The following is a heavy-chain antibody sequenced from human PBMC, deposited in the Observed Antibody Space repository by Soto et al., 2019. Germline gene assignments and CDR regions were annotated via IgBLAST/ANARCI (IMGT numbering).Heavy chain of an antibody. Sequence: TLSLTCAVYGGSFSGYYWSWIRQPPGKGLEWIGEINHSGSTNYNPSLKSRVTISVDTSKNQFSLKLSSVTAADTAVYYCVRGYPRDGWFDPWGQGTLVTVSS. J-gene: IGHJ5*02. V-gene: IGHV4-34*01. CDR3: VRGYPRDGWFDP. CDR2: INHSGST. D-gene: IGHD3-10*01. CDR1: GGSFSGYY.